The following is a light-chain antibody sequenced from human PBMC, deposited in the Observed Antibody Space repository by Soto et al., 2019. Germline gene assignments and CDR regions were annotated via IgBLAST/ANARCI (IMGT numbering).Light chain of an antibody. CDR1: SSDVGAYNY. V-gene: IGLV2-11*01. Sequence: QSVLTQPLSVSGSPGQSVTISCTGTSSDVGAYNYVSWYQQHPGKAPKLVISDVRKRPSGVPDRFSGSKSGNTASLTISGLQAEDEADYYCCSYAGSFLKVFGTGTKVT. J-gene: IGLJ1*01. CDR3: CSYAGSFLKV. CDR2: DVR.